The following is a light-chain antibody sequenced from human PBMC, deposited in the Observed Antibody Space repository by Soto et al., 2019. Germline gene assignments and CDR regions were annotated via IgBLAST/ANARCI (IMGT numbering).Light chain of an antibody. Sequence: VLTQSPGTLLLSPGERATLSCRASQSVSRSLVWYQQKPGQAPRLLIYGEPSRASGIPDRFSGSGSGTDCPPSINILGTEDSAVYYCRQFETAPYTFGHGTTLEIK. CDR2: GEP. CDR1: QSVSRS. J-gene: IGKJ2*01. V-gene: IGKV3-20*01. CDR3: RQFETAPYT.